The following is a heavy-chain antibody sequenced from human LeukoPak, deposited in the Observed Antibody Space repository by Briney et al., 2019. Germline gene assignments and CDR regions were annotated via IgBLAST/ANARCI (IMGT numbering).Heavy chain of an antibody. Sequence: SETLSLTCSVSGGSISSSSSYWVWIRQPPGKGLEWIGTIYYSGSTFYSPSLKSRITISVDTSKNQFSLKLSSVTAADTAVYYCARLLVPGWFDPWGQGTLVTVSS. CDR3: ARLLVPGWFDP. V-gene: IGHV4-39*01. CDR1: GGSISSSSSY. D-gene: IGHD2-2*01. J-gene: IGHJ5*02. CDR2: IYYSGST.